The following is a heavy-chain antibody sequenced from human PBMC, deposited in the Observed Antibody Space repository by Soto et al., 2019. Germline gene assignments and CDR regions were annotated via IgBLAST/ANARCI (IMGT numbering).Heavy chain of an antibody. D-gene: IGHD3-10*01. J-gene: IGHJ4*02. Sequence: SETLSLTCTVSGGSVSGHFWSWIRQPPGKGLEWVGYISHRGSTDYNPSLKSRLTISLDTSKNQFSLQLTSVIATDTAVYYCAREIPSSGYFDYWAREPWSPSPQ. CDR3: AREIPSSGYFDY. CDR2: ISHRGST. V-gene: IGHV4-59*02. CDR1: GGSVSGHF.